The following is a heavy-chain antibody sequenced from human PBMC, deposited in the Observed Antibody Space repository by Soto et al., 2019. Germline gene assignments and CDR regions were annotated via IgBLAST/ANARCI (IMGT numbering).Heavy chain of an antibody. CDR1: GGSFSGYY. D-gene: IGHD1-1*01. J-gene: IGHJ4*02. Sequence: SETLSLSCAVYGGSFSGYYWSWIRQPPGKGPEWIGEINHSGSTNYNPSLKSRVTISVDTSKNQFSLKLSSVTAADTAVYYCARGYRQTPIQWGQGTLVTVSS. CDR3: ARGYRQTPIQ. CDR2: INHSGST. V-gene: IGHV4-34*01.